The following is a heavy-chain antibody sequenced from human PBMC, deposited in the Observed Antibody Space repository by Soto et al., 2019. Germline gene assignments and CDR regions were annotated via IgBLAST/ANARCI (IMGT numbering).Heavy chain of an antibody. CDR2: MLHSGIT. J-gene: IGHJ4*02. CDR1: GYSISNGYF. V-gene: IGHV4-38-2*01. D-gene: IGHD3-22*01. Sequence: PSETLSLTCAGSGYSISNGYFWGWIRQPPGKGLEYIGSMLHSGITYYNPSLKSRVTISVATSKNQFSMKLSSVTAADTAVYFCARLYDSSGYQHYFDYWGQGTPVTVSS. CDR3: ARLYDSSGYQHYFDY.